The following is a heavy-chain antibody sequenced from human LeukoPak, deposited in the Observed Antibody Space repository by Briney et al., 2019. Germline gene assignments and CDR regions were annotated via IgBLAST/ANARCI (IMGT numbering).Heavy chain of an antibody. V-gene: IGHV1-69*13. J-gene: IGHJ3*02. CDR1: GDTFSSYA. CDR3: ARDRLYYDILTGYSGHDAFDI. CDR2: IIPIFGTA. Sequence: ASVKVSCKASGDTFSSYAISWVRQAPGQGLEWMGGIIPIFGTANYAQKFQGRVTITADESTSTAYMELSSLRSEDTAVYYCARDRLYYDILTGYSGHDAFDIWGQGTMVTVSS. D-gene: IGHD3-9*01.